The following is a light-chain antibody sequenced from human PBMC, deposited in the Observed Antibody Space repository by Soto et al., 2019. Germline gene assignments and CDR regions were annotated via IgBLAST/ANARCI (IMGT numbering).Light chain of an antibody. J-gene: IGKJ4*01. V-gene: IGKV1-5*03. CDR3: QQYNTYPLT. CDR2: KAP. Sequence: DIQMTQSPSTLSASVGDRVTITCRASQSISTWLAWYQQKPGKAPKLLIYKAPSLEGGVPSRFTGSGSGTEFNITISGLQPDDFETYYCQQYNTYPLTFGGGTTVDIK. CDR1: QSISTW.